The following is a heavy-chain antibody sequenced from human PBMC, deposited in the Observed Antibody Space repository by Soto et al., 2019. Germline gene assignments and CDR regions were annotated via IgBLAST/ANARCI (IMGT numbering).Heavy chain of an antibody. J-gene: IGHJ4*02. D-gene: IGHD3-16*02. V-gene: IGHV3-13*01. Sequence: GGSLRLSCAASGFTFSSYDMHWVRQATGKGLEWVSAIGTAGDTYYPGSVKGRFTISRENAKNSLYLQMNSLRAGDTAVYYCARAAQQNSMITFGGVIVFPFDYWGQGTLVTVSS. CDR3: ARAAQQNSMITFGGVIVFPFDY. CDR1: GFTFSSYD. CDR2: IGTAGDT.